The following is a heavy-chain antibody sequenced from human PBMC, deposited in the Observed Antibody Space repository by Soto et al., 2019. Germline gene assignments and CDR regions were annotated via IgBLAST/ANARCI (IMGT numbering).Heavy chain of an antibody. J-gene: IGHJ3*02. CDR2: ISYDGRNK. CDR3: ANAQRCSGGNCYSGAFDI. V-gene: IGHV3-30*18. Sequence: QPGGSLRLSCAASGFTFGNFGMHWVRQVPGKGLEWVAVISYDGRNKFYGDSVKGRFTISRDNSENTLYLQMNSLRAEDTALYYCANAQRCSGGNCYSGAFDIWGQGTVVTVSS. D-gene: IGHD2-15*01. CDR1: GFTFGNFG.